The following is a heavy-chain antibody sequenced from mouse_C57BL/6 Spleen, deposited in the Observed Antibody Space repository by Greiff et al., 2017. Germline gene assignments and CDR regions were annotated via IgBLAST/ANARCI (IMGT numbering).Heavy chain of an antibody. V-gene: IGHV5-17*01. CDR2: ISSGSSTI. Sequence: EVMLVESGGGLVKPGGSLKLSCAASGFTFSDYGMHWVRQAPEKGLEWVAYISSGSSTIYYADTVKGRFTISRDNAKNTLFLQMTSLRSEDTAMYYCARRDPLYAMDYWGQGTSVTVSS. J-gene: IGHJ4*01. D-gene: IGHD3-3*01. CDR3: ARRDPLYAMDY. CDR1: GFTFSDYG.